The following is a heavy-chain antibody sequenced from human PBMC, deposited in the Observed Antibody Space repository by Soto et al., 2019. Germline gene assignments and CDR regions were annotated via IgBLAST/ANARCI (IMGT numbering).Heavy chain of an antibody. CDR1: GGSISSYY. Sequence: ASETLSLTCTVSGGSISSYYWSWIRQPPGKGLEWIGYIYYSGSTNYNPSLKSRVTITADKSTSTAYMELSSLRSEDTAVYYCAGSLVPSYYYGMDVWGQGTTVTVSS. V-gene: IGHV4-59*03. CDR3: AGSLVPSYYYGMDV. D-gene: IGHD6-13*01. J-gene: IGHJ6*02. CDR2: IYYSGST.